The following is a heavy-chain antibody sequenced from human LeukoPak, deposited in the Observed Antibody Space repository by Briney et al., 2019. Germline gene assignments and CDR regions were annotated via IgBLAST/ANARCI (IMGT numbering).Heavy chain of an antibody. CDR1: GYTFTSYY. CDR3: ARERSTYGYSYGQLDY. Sequence: ASVKVSCKASGYTFTSYYMHWVRQAPGQGLEWMGIINPSGGSTSYAQKFQGRVTMTRDTSTSTVYMELSSLRSEDTAVYYCARERSTYGYSYGQLDYWGQGTLVTVSS. J-gene: IGHJ4*02. CDR2: INPSGGST. D-gene: IGHD5-18*01. V-gene: IGHV1-46*01.